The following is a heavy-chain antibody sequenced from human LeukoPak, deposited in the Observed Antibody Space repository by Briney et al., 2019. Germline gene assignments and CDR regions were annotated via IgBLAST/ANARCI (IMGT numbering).Heavy chain of an antibody. J-gene: IGHJ4*02. D-gene: IGHD3-22*01. Sequence: GGSLRLSCAASGFTFSSYGMHWVRQAPGKGLERVAFIRYDGSNKYYADSVKGRFTISRDNSKNTLYLQMNSLRVEDTAVYYCASRGFYDSSGYYFYWGQGTLVTVSS. CDR2: IRYDGSNK. CDR1: GFTFSSYG. V-gene: IGHV3-30*02. CDR3: ASRGFYDSSGYYFY.